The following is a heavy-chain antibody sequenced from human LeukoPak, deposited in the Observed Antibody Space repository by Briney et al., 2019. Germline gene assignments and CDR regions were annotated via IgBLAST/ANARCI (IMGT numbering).Heavy chain of an antibody. CDR3: AKGSNVLRLLEWLQKYAFDI. CDR2: ISSSSSTI. Sequence: GGSLRLSCAASGFTFSSYSMNWVRQAPGKGLEWVSYISSSSSTIYYADSVKGRFTISRDNSKNTLYLQMNSLRAEDTAVYYCAKGSNVLRLLEWLQKYAFDIWGQGTMVTVSS. V-gene: IGHV3-48*01. D-gene: IGHD3-3*01. CDR1: GFTFSSYS. J-gene: IGHJ3*02.